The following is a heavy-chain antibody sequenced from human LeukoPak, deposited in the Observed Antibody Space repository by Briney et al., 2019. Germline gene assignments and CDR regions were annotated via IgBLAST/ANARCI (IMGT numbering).Heavy chain of an antibody. CDR2: MNPNSGNT. D-gene: IGHD6-19*01. J-gene: IGHJ5*02. Sequence: ASVNVSCKASGYTFTSYDINWVRQATGQGLEWMGWMNPNSGNTGYAQKFQGRVTMTRNTAIATAYMELSSLRSEDTAVYYCARGPGYSSGWYWFDPWGQGTLVTVSS. V-gene: IGHV1-8*01. CDR1: GYTFTSYD. CDR3: ARGPGYSSGWYWFDP.